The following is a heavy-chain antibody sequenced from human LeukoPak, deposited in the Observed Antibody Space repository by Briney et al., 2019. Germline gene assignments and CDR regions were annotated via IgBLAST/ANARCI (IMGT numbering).Heavy chain of an antibody. CDR3: ARVVIDDIVVVPAAPPLDY. Sequence: ASVKVSSKASGYTFTSYGISWVRQAPGQGLEWMGWISAYNGNTNYAQKLQGRVTMTTDTSTSTAYMELRSLRSDDTAVYYCARVVIDDIVVVPAAPPLDYWGQGTLVTVSS. J-gene: IGHJ4*02. D-gene: IGHD2-2*01. CDR1: GYTFTSYG. CDR2: ISAYNGNT. V-gene: IGHV1-18*01.